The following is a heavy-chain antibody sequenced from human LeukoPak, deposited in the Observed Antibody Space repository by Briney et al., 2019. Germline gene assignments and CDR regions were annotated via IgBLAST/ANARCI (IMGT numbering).Heavy chain of an antibody. Sequence: SVEVSCKASGGTFSSYANSWVRQAPGQGLEWMGGIIPIFGTANYAQKFQGRVTITTDESTSTAYMELSSLRSEDTAVYYCARDISGSYHYFDYWGQGTLVTVSS. CDR2: IIPIFGTA. D-gene: IGHD1-26*01. CDR1: GGTFSSYA. J-gene: IGHJ4*02. CDR3: ARDISGSYHYFDY. V-gene: IGHV1-69*05.